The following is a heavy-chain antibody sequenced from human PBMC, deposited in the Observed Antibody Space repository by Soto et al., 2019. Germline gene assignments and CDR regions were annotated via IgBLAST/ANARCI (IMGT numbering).Heavy chain of an antibody. CDR1: GYTFISYP. J-gene: IGHJ5*02. CDR3: AKMSAAVGGRFDP. CDR2: ISTYNGNT. Sequence: QVHLVQSGAEVKKPGASVKVSCKASGYTFISYPITWVRQAPGQGLEWMGWISTYNGNTHYAHKFQDRLTLTTDTSPSTDYMELRSLRSDDTAVYFCAKMSAAVGGRFDPWGQGALVIVSS. D-gene: IGHD6-13*01. V-gene: IGHV1-18*01.